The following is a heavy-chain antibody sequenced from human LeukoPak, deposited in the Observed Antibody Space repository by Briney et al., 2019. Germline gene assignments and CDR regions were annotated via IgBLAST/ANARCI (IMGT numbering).Heavy chain of an antibody. CDR3: ARVLGHHKDIVVVVAATHWFDP. V-gene: IGHV1-18*01. Sequence: ASVKVSCKASGYTFTSHGISWVRQAPGQGLEWMGWISAYNGNTNYAQKLQGRVTMTTDTSTSTAYMELRSLRSDDTAVYYCARVLGHHKDIVVVVAATHWFDPWGQGTLVTVSS. J-gene: IGHJ5*02. CDR2: ISAYNGNT. CDR1: GYTFTSHG. D-gene: IGHD2-15*01.